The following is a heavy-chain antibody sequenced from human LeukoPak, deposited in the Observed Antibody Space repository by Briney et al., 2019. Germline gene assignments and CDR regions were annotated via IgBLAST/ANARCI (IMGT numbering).Heavy chain of an antibody. D-gene: IGHD3-22*01. CDR3: AKSSLLSYDSSGYYLDY. Sequence: GRSLRLSCAASGFTFSSYGMHWVRQAPGKGLEWVAVISYDGSNKYYADSVKGRFTISRDNSKNTLYLQMNSLRAEDTAVYYCAKSSLLSYDSSGYYLDYWGQGTLVTVSS. V-gene: IGHV3-30*18. CDR2: ISYDGSNK. CDR1: GFTFSSYG. J-gene: IGHJ4*02.